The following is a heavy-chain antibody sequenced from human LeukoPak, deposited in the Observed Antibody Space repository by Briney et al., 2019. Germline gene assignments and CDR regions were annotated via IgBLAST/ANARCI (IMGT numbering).Heavy chain of an antibody. J-gene: IGHJ2*01. CDR3: ARDLYGATRWYFDL. Sequence: GGSLRLSCAASGFTFSSYAMHWVRQAPGKGLEWVAVISYDGSNKYYADSVKGRFTISRDNSKNTLYLQVNSLRAEDTAVYYCARDLYGATRWYFDLWGRGTLVTVSS. D-gene: IGHD4/OR15-4a*01. V-gene: IGHV3-30-3*01. CDR1: GFTFSSYA. CDR2: ISYDGSNK.